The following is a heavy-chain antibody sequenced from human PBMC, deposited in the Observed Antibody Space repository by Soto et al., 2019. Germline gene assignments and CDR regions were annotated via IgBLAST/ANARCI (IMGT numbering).Heavy chain of an antibody. V-gene: IGHV1-46*01. CDR2: INPSGGST. CDR3: ARAGYCTNGVCLAAGY. D-gene: IGHD2-8*01. Sequence: QVQLVQSGAEVKKPGASVKVSCKASGYTFTSYYMHWVRQAPGQGLEWMGIINPSGGSTSYAQKFQGRVTMTRDTSTSTVYMELSSRRSEDTAVYYCARAGYCTNGVCLAAGYWGQGTLVTVSS. J-gene: IGHJ4*02. CDR1: GYTFTSYY.